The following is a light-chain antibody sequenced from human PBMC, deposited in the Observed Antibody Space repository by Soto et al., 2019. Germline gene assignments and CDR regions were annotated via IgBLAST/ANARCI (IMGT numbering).Light chain of an antibody. CDR1: SSNIGSNY. Sequence: QSVLTQPPSASGTPGQRVTISCSGSSSNIGSNYVYWYQQLPGTAPKLLIYRNNQRPSGVPDRFSGSKSGTSASLAISGLRSEDEADYYCAAWDDSLKVVIGGGTKLTVL. CDR2: RNN. V-gene: IGLV1-47*01. CDR3: AAWDDSLKVV. J-gene: IGLJ2*01.